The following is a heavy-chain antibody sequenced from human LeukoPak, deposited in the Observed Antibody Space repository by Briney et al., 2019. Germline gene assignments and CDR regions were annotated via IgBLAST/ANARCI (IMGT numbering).Heavy chain of an antibody. J-gene: IGHJ4*02. Sequence: GGSLRLSCAASGFTFSSYAMSWVRQAPGKGLEWVSAISGSGGSTYYADSVKGRFTISGDNSKNTLYLQMNSLRAEDTAVYYCAKPESSYYTVGCDYWGQGTLVTVSS. CDR3: AKPESSYYTVGCDY. V-gene: IGHV3-23*01. CDR1: GFTFSSYA. D-gene: IGHD2-2*02. CDR2: ISGSGGST.